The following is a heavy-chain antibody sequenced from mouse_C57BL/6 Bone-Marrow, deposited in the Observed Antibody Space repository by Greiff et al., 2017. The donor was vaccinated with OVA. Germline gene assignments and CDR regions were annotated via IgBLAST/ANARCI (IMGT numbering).Heavy chain of an antibody. V-gene: IGHV1-50*01. CDR2: IDPSDSYT. D-gene: IGHD2-5*01. J-gene: IGHJ1*03. Sequence: QVQLQQPGAELVKPGASVKLSCKASGYTFTSYWMPWVKQRPGQGLEWIGEIDPSDSYTNYTPKFKGKATLTVDTSSSTAYMQLSSLTSEDSAVYCCARDSNYGDWYVDVWGTGTTVTVSS. CDR1: GYTFTSYW. CDR3: ARDSNYGDWYVDV.